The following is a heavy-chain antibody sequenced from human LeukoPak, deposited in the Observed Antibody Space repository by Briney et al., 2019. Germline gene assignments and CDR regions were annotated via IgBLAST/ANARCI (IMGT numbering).Heavy chain of an antibody. CDR3: ARANGLIVVA. CDR2: IWYDGSNK. Sequence: GRSLRLSCAASGFTFSSSGMHWVRQAPGKGLEWVAVIWYDGSNKYYADSVKGRFTIYRDNSKNTLYLQMNSLRAEDTAVYYCARANGLIVVAWGQGTLVTVSS. J-gene: IGHJ5*02. V-gene: IGHV3-33*01. CDR1: GFTFSSSG. D-gene: IGHD3-22*01.